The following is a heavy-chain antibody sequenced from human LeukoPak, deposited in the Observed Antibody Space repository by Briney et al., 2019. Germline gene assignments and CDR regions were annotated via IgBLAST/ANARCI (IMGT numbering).Heavy chain of an antibody. CDR2: INPNSGGT. V-gene: IGHV1-2*02. Sequence: ASVKVSCQASGYTFVGYYMHWVRQAPGQGLEWMGWINPNSGGTNYAQKFQGRVTMTRGTSISTAYMKLSSLRSDDTAVYYCARVSEELVIDHWGQGTLVTVS. D-gene: IGHD2-8*02. CDR1: GYTFVGYY. J-gene: IGHJ4*02. CDR3: ARVSEELVIDH.